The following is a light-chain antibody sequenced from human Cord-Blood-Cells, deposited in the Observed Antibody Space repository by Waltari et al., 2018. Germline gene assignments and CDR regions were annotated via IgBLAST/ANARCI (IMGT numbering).Light chain of an antibody. Sequence: QSALTQPASVSGSPGQSITISCTGTISDVGRYNLVSWYQQHPGKAPKLMIYEGSKRPSGVSNRFSGSKSGNTASLTISGLQAEDEADYYCCSYAGSSTLVFGGGTKLTVL. CDR2: EGS. V-gene: IGLV2-23*01. CDR1: ISDVGRYNL. CDR3: CSYAGSSTLV. J-gene: IGLJ2*01.